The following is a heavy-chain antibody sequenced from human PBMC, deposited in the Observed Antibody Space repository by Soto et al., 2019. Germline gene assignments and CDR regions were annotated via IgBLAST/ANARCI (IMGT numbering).Heavy chain of an antibody. J-gene: IGHJ4*02. CDR2: INHSGST. CDR1: GGSFSGYY. V-gene: IGHV4-34*01. D-gene: IGHD5-18*01. CDR3: ARASNKRGNSYGPDY. Sequence: KASETLSLTCAVYGGSFSGYYWSWIRQPPGKGLEWIGEINHSGSTNYNPSLESRVTISVDTSKNQFSLKLSSVTAADTAVYYCARASNKRGNSYGPDYWGQGTLVTVSS.